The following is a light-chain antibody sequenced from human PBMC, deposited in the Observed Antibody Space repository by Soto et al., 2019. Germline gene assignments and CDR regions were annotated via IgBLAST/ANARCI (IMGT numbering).Light chain of an antibody. V-gene: IGKV3-20*01. CDR1: QSVSSSY. CDR3: QQYGSSPQT. J-gene: IGKJ3*01. CDR2: GAS. Sequence: EIVLTQSPGTLSFSPGERATLACRAIQSVSSSYLAWYQQKPGQPPRLLIYGASSRATGIPDRFSGSGSGTDFTLTISRLEPEDFAVHYCQQYGSSPQTFGHGTKVDIK.